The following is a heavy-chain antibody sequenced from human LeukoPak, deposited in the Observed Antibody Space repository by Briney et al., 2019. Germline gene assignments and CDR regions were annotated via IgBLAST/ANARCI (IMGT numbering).Heavy chain of an antibody. CDR3: ARAAPNYYYGMDV. V-gene: IGHV4-38-2*02. J-gene: IGHJ6*02. Sequence: SETLSLTCTVSGYSISSGYYWGWIRQPPGKGLEWIGSIYHSGSTYYNPSLKSRVTISVDTSKNQFSLKLSSVTAADTAVYYCARAAPNYYYGMDVWGQGTTVTVSS. CDR2: IYHSGST. CDR1: GYSISSGYY.